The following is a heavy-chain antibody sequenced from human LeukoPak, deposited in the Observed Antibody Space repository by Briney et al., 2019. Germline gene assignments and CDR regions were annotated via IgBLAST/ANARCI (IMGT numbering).Heavy chain of an antibody. CDR3: AREIRRSGPNGRLDY. V-gene: IGHV3-7*03. J-gene: IGHJ4*02. D-gene: IGHD3-3*01. Sequence: GGSLRLSCAASGFTFSSYWMSWVRQAPGKGLEWVANIKQDGSEKYYVDSVEGRFTISRDNAKNSLYLQMNSLRAEDTAVYYCAREIRRSGPNGRLDYWGQGTLVTVSS. CDR2: IKQDGSEK. CDR1: GFTFSSYW.